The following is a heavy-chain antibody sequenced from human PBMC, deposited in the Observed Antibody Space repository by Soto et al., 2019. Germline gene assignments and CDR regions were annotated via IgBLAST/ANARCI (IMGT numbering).Heavy chain of an antibody. CDR1: GFTFSSYS. D-gene: IGHD6-25*01. V-gene: IGHV3-21*01. CDR3: ARGPRSATRFDP. CDR2: ISSSSSYI. Sequence: PGGSLRLSCAASGFTFSSYSMNWVRQAPGKGLEWVSSISSSSSYIYYADSVKGRFTISRDNAKNSLYLQMNSLRAEDTAVYYCARGPRSATRFDPWGQGTLVTVSS. J-gene: IGHJ5*02.